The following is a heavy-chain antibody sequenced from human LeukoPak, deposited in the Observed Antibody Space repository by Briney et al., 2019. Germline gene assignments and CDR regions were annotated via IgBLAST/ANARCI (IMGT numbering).Heavy chain of an antibody. D-gene: IGHD3-22*01. Sequence: ASVKVSCKASVYDFANYGISWVRQAPGQGLEWMGWISAYSRNTHYSQNFQGRVTVTTDTSTNTAYMEPRSLRSDDTAVYYCARHYDYSAYYETFLYNWGQGTLVTVSS. V-gene: IGHV1-18*01. CDR3: ARHYDYSAYYETFLYN. CDR2: ISAYSRNT. CDR1: VYDFANYG. J-gene: IGHJ4*02.